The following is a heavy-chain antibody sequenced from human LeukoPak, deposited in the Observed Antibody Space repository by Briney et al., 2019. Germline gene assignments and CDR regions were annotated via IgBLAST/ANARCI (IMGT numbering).Heavy chain of an antibody. V-gene: IGHV3-11*04. J-gene: IGHJ4*02. CDR3: ARVMYYYDSSGQTYYFDY. CDR1: GFTFSDYY. D-gene: IGHD3-22*01. CDR2: ISSSGSTI. Sequence: GGSLRLSCAASGFTFSDYYMSWIRRAPGKGLEWVSYISSSGSTIYYADPVKGRFTISRDNAKNSLYLQMNSLRAEDTAVYYCARVMYYYDSSGQTYYFDYWGQGTLVTVSS.